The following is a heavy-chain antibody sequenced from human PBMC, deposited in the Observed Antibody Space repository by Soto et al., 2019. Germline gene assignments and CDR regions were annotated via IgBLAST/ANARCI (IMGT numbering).Heavy chain of an antibody. J-gene: IGHJ6*02. CDR2: IYPGDSDT. V-gene: IGHV5-51*01. CDR1: GNSFTSYL. CDR3: ARQVITFGGVIVRMDV. Sequence: PXDSLKVSCKCSGNSFTSYLIGLVLQMPGKGLEWMGIIYPGDSDTRYSPSFQGQVTISADKSISTAYLQWSSLKASDTAMYYCARQVITFGGVIVRMDVWGQGTTVTVSS. D-gene: IGHD3-16*02.